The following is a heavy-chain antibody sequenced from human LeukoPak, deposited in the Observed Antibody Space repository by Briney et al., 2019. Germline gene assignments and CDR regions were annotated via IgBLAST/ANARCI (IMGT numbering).Heavy chain of an antibody. Sequence: PGGCLRLSCAASGFTFNSYWMSWVRQAPGKGLEWVANIKQDGSEKYYVDSVKGRFTISRDNAKNSLYLQMNSLRAEDTALYYCARDGKIQRDIWFDPWGPGTPVTVSS. V-gene: IGHV3-7*01. CDR3: ARDGKIQRDIWFDP. CDR1: GFTFNSYW. CDR2: IKQDGSEK. D-gene: IGHD5-18*01. J-gene: IGHJ5*02.